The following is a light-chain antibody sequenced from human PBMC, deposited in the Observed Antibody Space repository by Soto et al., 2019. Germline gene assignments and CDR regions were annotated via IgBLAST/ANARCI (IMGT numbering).Light chain of an antibody. J-gene: IGKJ1*01. CDR3: QQYNGYWT. CDR1: QSISRS. V-gene: IGKV1-5*03. Sequence: GDRVTITCLASQSISRSLAWYQKKPGKAPKLLIYEASNLKSGVPSRFSVSGSGTEYTLTISSLQPDESASYYCQQYNGYWTFGQGTRVEIK. CDR2: EAS.